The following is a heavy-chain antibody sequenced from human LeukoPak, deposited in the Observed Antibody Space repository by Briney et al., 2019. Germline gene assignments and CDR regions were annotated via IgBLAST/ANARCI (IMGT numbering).Heavy chain of an antibody. CDR1: GFTFSSYT. CDR2: ISSGSTNI. D-gene: IGHD4-17*01. Sequence: GGSLRLSCAASGFTFSSYTINGVRQAPGKGLEWVSSISSGSTNIYYADSVKGRFTISRDNAKNSLYLQMNSLRAEDTAVYYCARGRDSDYAFDYWGQGTLVTVSS. J-gene: IGHJ4*02. CDR3: ARGRDSDYAFDY. V-gene: IGHV3-21*01.